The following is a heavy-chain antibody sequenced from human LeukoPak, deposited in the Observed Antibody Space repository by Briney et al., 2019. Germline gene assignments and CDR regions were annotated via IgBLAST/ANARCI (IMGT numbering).Heavy chain of an antibody. D-gene: IGHD6-19*01. CDR1: GFTFDGYG. Sequence: GGSLRLSCAASGFTFDGYGMSWVRQAPGKGLEWVSGINWNGGSTGYADSVKGRFTISRDNAKNSLYLQMNSLRAEDTAVYYCAKRGGGWLTENAFDIWGQGTMVTVSS. CDR2: INWNGGST. V-gene: IGHV3-20*04. J-gene: IGHJ3*02. CDR3: AKRGGGWLTENAFDI.